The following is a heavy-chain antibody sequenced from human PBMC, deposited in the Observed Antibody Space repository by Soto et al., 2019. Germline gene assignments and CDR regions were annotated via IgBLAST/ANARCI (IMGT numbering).Heavy chain of an antibody. J-gene: IGHJ5*02. CDR1: GDSVSSNSGS. CDR3: PSVGSESVVTKNWFLH. CDR2: TYYRSKWYN. V-gene: IGHV6-1*01. D-gene: IGHD4-17*01. Sequence: SQTLSLTCAISGDSVSSNSGSWNWIRQSPSRGLEWLGRTYYRSKWYNDYAVSVKSRITISPDTSKNQFSLQLNSVTPEDTAVYHCPSVGSESVVTKNWFLHWGQGTRVTV.